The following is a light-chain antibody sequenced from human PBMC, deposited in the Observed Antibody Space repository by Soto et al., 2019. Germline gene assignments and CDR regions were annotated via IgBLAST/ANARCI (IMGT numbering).Light chain of an antibody. CDR3: QQYNGP. Sequence: DIQMTQSPSTLSASVGNRVTITCRASQSTNSWLAWYQQKPGKAPKVLIYDVSSLESGVPSRFSGSGSGTEFTLTISSLQPDDFATYYCQQYNGPFGQGTKVDIK. CDR2: DVS. CDR1: QSTNSW. J-gene: IGKJ1*01. V-gene: IGKV1-5*01.